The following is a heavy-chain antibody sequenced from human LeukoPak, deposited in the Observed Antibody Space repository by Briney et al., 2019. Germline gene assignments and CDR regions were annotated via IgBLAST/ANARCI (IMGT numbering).Heavy chain of an antibody. J-gene: IGHJ4*02. CDR2: IGISSGPL. Sequence: GRSLRLSCAASGFTFNNYAMNWVRQTPGGRLEWVSFIGISSGPLLYADSVKGRFTISRDNAKASVYLQMNRLRAEDTAVYYCARAKGYTSSYSIDYWGQGILVTVSS. CDR1: GFTFNNYA. D-gene: IGHD3-10*01. V-gene: IGHV3-48*04. CDR3: ARAKGYTSSYSIDY.